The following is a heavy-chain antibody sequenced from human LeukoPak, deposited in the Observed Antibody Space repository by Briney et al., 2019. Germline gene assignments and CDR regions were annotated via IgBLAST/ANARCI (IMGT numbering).Heavy chain of an antibody. Sequence: QSGGSLRLSCAASGFTLSSYAMSWVRQGPGKGLEWVSAISVSGNTYHADSVKGRFTISRDSSKNTLYLQMNSLRAEDAAVYFCAKAPVTSCRGAYCYPFDSWGQGTLVTVSS. CDR3: AKAPVTSCRGAYCYPFDS. V-gene: IGHV3-23*01. CDR1: GFTLSSYA. J-gene: IGHJ4*02. CDR2: ISVSGNT. D-gene: IGHD2-21*01.